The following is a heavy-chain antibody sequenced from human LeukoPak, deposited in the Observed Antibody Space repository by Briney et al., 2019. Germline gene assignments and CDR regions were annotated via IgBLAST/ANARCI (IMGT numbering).Heavy chain of an antibody. Sequence: GGSLRLSCAASGFTFNSYGMHWVRQAPGKGLEWAAFIRYDGSNKYYADSVKGRFTISRDNSENTLYLQMNSLRAEDTAVYYCAKDKGSGWSPLDYWGQGTLVTVSS. V-gene: IGHV3-30*02. J-gene: IGHJ4*02. D-gene: IGHD6-19*01. CDR2: IRYDGSNK. CDR1: GFTFNSYG. CDR3: AKDKGSGWSPLDY.